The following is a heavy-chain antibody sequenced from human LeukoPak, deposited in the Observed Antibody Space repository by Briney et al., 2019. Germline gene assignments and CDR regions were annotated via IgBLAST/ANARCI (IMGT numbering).Heavy chain of an antibody. CDR3: ASFGFGELSGAFDI. CDR2: ISSSSSYT. CDR1: GFTFSDYY. D-gene: IGHD3-10*01. J-gene: IGHJ3*02. V-gene: IGHV3-11*03. Sequence: PGGSLRLSCAASGFTFSDYYMSWIRQAPGKGLEWVSYISSSSSYTNYADSVKGRFTISRDNAKNSLYLQMNSLRVEDTAVYYCASFGFGELSGAFDIWGQGTMVTVSS.